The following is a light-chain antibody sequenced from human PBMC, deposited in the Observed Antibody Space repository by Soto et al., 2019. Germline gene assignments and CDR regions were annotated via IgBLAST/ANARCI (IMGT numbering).Light chain of an antibody. J-gene: IGKJ4*01. Sequence: DIQMTQSPSTLSASVGDRVTITCRASQNINRWLAWYQQRPGKAPNLLIHKASTLEAGVPSRFSGSASGKEFTLTISSLQPDDFAAYFCLQYNVYPLTFGGGTKVEIK. CDR1: QNINRW. CDR3: LQYNVYPLT. CDR2: KAS. V-gene: IGKV1-5*03.